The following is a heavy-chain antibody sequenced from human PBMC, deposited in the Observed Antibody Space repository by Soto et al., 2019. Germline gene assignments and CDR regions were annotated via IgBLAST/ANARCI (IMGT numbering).Heavy chain of an antibody. J-gene: IGHJ6*02. CDR1: GGSISSYY. CDR2: IYYSGST. D-gene: IGHD3-10*01. CDR3: ARDIITMVRGVKDGTDYGMDV. V-gene: IGHV4-59*01. Sequence: SETLSLTCTVSGGSISSYYWSWIRQPPGKGLEWIGYIYYSGSTNYNPSLKSRVTISVDTSKNQFSLKLSSVTAAETAVYYCARDIITMVRGVKDGTDYGMDVWGQGTTVTVSS.